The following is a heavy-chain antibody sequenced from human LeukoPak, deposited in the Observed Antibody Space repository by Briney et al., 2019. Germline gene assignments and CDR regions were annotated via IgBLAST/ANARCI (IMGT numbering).Heavy chain of an antibody. CDR1: GGSISSYY. Sequence: PSETLSLTCTVSGGSISSYYWSWIRQPPGKGLEWIGYIFYSGSTNYNPSLKSRVTISVDTSKNHFSLKLSSVTAADTSVDYCARGGFGGSRYKYRMDLWGQRTTVPV. CDR3: ARGGFGGSRYKYRMDL. D-gene: IGHD3-10*01. CDR2: IFYSGST. J-gene: IGHJ6*02. V-gene: IGHV4-59*01.